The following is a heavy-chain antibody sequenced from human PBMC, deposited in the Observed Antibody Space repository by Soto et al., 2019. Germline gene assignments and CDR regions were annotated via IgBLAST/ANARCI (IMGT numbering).Heavy chain of an antibody. CDR3: ATAPLSYDILTGYEYRFDY. D-gene: IGHD3-9*01. CDR1: GYTLTELS. Sequence: GASVKVSCKVSGYTLTELSMHWVRQAPGKGLEWMGGFDPEDGETIYAQKFQGRVTMTEDTSTDTAYMELSSLRSEDTAVYYCATAPLSYDILTGYEYRFDYWGQGTLVTVSS. CDR2: FDPEDGET. V-gene: IGHV1-24*01. J-gene: IGHJ4*02.